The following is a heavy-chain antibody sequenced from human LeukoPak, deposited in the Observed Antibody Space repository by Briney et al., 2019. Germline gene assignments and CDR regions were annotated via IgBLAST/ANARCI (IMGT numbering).Heavy chain of an antibody. CDR2: ISGRGGST. V-gene: IGHV3-23*01. D-gene: IGHD1-26*01. CDR3: ASSTGAHSKFDY. Sequence: GGSLRLSCAASGFTFSSYAMSWVRQAPGKGLEGVSAISGRGGSTYYADSVKGRFTISGDNAKNSLYLQMNSLRAEDTAVYDCASSTGAHSKFDYWGQGTLVTVSS. J-gene: IGHJ4*02. CDR1: GFTFSSYA.